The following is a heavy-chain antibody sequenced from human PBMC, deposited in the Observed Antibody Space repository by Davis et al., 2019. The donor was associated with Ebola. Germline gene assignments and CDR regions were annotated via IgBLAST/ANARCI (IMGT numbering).Heavy chain of an antibody. Sequence: PSETLSLTCAVYGGSFSGYYWSWIRQLPGKGLEWIGEINHSGSTNYNPSLKSRVTISVDTSKNQFSLKLSSVTAADTAVYYCARGFWNGVRGVYNWFDPWGQGTLVTVSS. D-gene: IGHD3-10*01. CDR2: INHSGST. J-gene: IGHJ5*02. V-gene: IGHV4-34*01. CDR3: ARGFWNGVRGVYNWFDP. CDR1: GGSFSGYY.